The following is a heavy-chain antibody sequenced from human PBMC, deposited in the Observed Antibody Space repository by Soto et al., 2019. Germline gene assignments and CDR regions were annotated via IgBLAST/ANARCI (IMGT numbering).Heavy chain of an antibody. Sequence: SETLSLTCAVYGGSFSGYYWSWIRQPPGKGLEWIGEINHSGSTNYNPSLKSRVTISVDTSKNQFSLKLSSVTAADTAVYYCARVGYYYDSSGYYQVGFDYWGQGTLVTVSS. CDR2: INHSGST. J-gene: IGHJ4*02. D-gene: IGHD3-22*01. CDR1: GGSFSGYY. CDR3: ARVGYYYDSSGYYQVGFDY. V-gene: IGHV4-34*01.